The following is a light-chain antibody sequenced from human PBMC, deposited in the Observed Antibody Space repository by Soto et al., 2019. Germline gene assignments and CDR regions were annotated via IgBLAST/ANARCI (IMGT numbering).Light chain of an antibody. CDR2: DVS. Sequence: QSVLTQPASVSGSPGQSITISCTGTSRDVGGYNYVSWYQQHPGKAPKLMIYDVSNRPSGVSNRFSGSKSANTASLTISGLQAEDEADYYCSSYTGSSTYVVFGGGTKVTVL. CDR1: SRDVGGYNY. J-gene: IGLJ2*01. CDR3: SSYTGSSTYVV. V-gene: IGLV2-14*01.